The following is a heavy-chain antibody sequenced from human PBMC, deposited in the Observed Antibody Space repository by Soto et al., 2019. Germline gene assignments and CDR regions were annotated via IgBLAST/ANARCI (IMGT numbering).Heavy chain of an antibody. D-gene: IGHD1-1*01. CDR2: LYDVDGS. Sequence: DVQLVESGGGLIQPGESLRLSCVAFGFTISGKKYVAWVRQAPGKGLEWVSALYDVDGSFYADSVKGRFTTSSDSSKTTVYLQMNDLRPDDTAVYYCAPWHEREHAYDVWGQGTTVTVSS. CDR1: GFTISGKKY. J-gene: IGHJ3*01. V-gene: IGHV3-53*01. CDR3: APWHEREHAYDV.